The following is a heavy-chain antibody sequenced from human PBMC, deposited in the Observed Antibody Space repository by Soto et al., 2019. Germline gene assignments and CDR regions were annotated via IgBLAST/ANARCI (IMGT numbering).Heavy chain of an antibody. J-gene: IGHJ6*02. V-gene: IGHV3-11*01. CDR3: ASAGREVPTIAAYYYGLDV. CDR1: GFTFSDYY. CDR2: ISSSGSTI. Sequence: QVQLVESGGGLVKPGGSLRLSCAASGFTFSDYYMSWIRQAPGKGLEWVSSISSSGSTIYYADSVKGRFTISRDNAKNSLYLQMNSLRAEHTAVYSWASAGREVPTIAAYYYGLDVWGQGTTVTVSS. D-gene: IGHD5-12*01.